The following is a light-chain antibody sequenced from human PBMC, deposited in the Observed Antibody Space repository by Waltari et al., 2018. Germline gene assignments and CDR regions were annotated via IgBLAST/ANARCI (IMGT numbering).Light chain of an antibody. J-gene: IGLJ6*01. Sequence: QPVLTQSPSASASLGASVKFTCTLSSGHSTYAVAWHQQQQGQAPRFLMRLDRDGRHKKGDGIPHRFSGSSSGAERHLTISNLQFEDEADYYCQTWDAGIHVFGSGTKLAVL. V-gene: IGLV4-69*01. CDR3: QTWDAGIHV. CDR2: LDRDGRH. CDR1: SGHSTYA.